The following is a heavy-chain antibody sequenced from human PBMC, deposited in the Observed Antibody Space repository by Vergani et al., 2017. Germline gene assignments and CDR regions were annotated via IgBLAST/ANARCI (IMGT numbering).Heavy chain of an antibody. J-gene: IGHJ4*02. CDR2: IHPADSDT. Sequence: EVQLVQSGAEVKKPGESLKISCQISWYGFTNYWIGWVRQMPGKGLEWMGIIHPADSDTRYSPSFQGQVTISVDKSISTAYLQRSSLRASDSAMYYCARLYGRDSSGSKYFDYWGQGTLVTVSS. V-gene: IGHV5-51*01. D-gene: IGHD3-22*01. CDR1: WYGFTNYW. CDR3: ARLYGRDSSGSKYFDY.